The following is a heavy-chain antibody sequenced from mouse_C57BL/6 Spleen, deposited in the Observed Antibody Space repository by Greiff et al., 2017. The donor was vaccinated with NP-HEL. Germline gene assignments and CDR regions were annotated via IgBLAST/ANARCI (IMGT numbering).Heavy chain of an antibody. V-gene: IGHV1-50*01. CDR3: TAYSNCGAMDY. CDR1: GYTFTSYW. Sequence: QVQLQQPGAELVKPGASVKLSCKASGYTFTSYWMQWVKQRPGQGLEWIGEIDPSDSYTNYNQKFKGKATLTVDTSSSTAYMQLSSLTSEDSAVYCCTAYSNCGAMDYWGQGASVTVSS. D-gene: IGHD2-5*01. J-gene: IGHJ4*01. CDR2: IDPSDSYT.